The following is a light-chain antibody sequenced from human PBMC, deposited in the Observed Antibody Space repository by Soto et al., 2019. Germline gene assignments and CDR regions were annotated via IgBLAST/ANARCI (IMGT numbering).Light chain of an antibody. CDR3: QQYGSSPWYT. CDR2: GAS. Sequence: EIVLTQSPGTLSLSPGERATLSCRASQSVSSSYLAWYQQKPGQAPRLLMYGASSRATGIPDRFSGSGFGTDFTLNNRRLEAEDFAVYYCQQYGSSPWYTFGQGTKLEIK. CDR1: QSVSSSY. V-gene: IGKV3-20*01. J-gene: IGKJ2*01.